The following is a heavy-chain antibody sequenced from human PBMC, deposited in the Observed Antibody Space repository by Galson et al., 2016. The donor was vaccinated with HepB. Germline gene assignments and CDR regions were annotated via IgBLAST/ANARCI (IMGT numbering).Heavy chain of an antibody. CDR1: GDSVSTNSVT. V-gene: IGHV6-1*01. CDR2: TYYRSKWNS. D-gene: IGHD3-9*01. J-gene: IGHJ6*02. CDR3: VRERLLRYFDLFPSSYYGMDV. Sequence: CAISGDSVSTNSVTWNWLRQSPSRGLEWLGRTYYRSKWNSDYVLSVKSRITINSDTSKNQFSLNLSSVTAADTAIYYCVRERLLRYFDLFPSSYYGMDVWGQGTTVTVSS.